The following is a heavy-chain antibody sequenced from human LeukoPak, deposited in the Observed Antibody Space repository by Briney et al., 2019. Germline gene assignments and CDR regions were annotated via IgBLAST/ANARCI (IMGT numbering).Heavy chain of an antibody. Sequence: PSQTLSLTCTVSGGSISSGDYYWSWIRQPPGKGLEWIGYIYYSGSTYYNPSLKSRVTISVDTSKNQFSLKLSSVTAADTAAYYCASRSSNHYDILTGYPFDYWGQGTLVTVSS. V-gene: IGHV4-30-4*08. J-gene: IGHJ4*02. D-gene: IGHD3-9*01. CDR2: IYYSGST. CDR3: ASRSSNHYDILTGYPFDY. CDR1: GGSISSGDYY.